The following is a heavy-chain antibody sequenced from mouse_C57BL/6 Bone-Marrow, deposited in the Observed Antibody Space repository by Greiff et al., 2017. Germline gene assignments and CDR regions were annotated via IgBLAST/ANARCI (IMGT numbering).Heavy chain of an antibody. J-gene: IGHJ2*01. CDR3: ARGDSSPVGY. D-gene: IGHD1-3*01. CDR2: INSSSGYT. CDR1: GYTFTSCW. V-gene: IGHV1-7*01. Sequence: QVQLQQSGAELAKPGASVKLSCKASGYTFTSCWMHWVKQRPGQGLEWIGYINSSSGYTKYNQKFKDKATLTADKSSSTAYMQLSSLTYGDSAVYYCARGDSSPVGYWGQDTTLTVSS.